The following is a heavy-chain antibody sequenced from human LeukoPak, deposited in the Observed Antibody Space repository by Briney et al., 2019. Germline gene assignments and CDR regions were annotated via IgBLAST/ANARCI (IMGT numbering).Heavy chain of an antibody. CDR2: IYYSGST. CDR3: ARDPPLSYDSSGYYGGQLDY. V-gene: IGHV4-39*02. CDR1: GGSISSSSYY. J-gene: IGHJ4*02. D-gene: IGHD3-22*01. Sequence: KPSETLSLTCTVSGGSISSSSYYWGWIRQPPWKGLEWIGSIYYSGSTYYNPSLKSRVTISVDTSKNQFSLKLSSVTAADTAVYYCARDPPLSYDSSGYYGGQLDYWGQGTLVTVSS.